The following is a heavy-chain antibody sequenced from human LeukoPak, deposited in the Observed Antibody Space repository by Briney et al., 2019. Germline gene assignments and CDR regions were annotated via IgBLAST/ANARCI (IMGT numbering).Heavy chain of an antibody. CDR3: TTGWNRFLDY. J-gene: IGHJ4*02. CDR1: GLTLSNVW. CDR2: IESKTDGGTT. Sequence: PGGSLRLSCAVSGLTLSNVWMNWVRQAPGKGLEWVGRIESKTDGGTTDYVAPVKGRFTISRDDSKNTLYLQMNSLKTEDTAVYYCTTGWNRFLDYWGQGTLVTVSS. D-gene: IGHD1-1*01. V-gene: IGHV3-15*07.